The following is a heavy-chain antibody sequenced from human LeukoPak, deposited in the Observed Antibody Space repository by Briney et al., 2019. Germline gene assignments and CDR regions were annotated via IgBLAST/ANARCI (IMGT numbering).Heavy chain of an antibody. J-gene: IGHJ3*02. CDR3: ARDPDYDYVWGSYRYKKTDDAFDI. Sequence: ASVKASCKASGYTFTSYYMHWVRQAPGQGLEWMGIINPSGGSTSYAQKFQGRVTMTRDTSTSTVYMERSSLRSEDTAVYYCARDPDYDYVWGSYRYKKTDDAFDIWGQGTMVTVSS. CDR2: INPSGGST. CDR1: GYTFTSYY. D-gene: IGHD3-16*02. V-gene: IGHV1-46*01.